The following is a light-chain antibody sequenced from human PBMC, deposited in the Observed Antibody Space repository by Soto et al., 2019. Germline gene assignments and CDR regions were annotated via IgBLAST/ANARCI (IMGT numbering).Light chain of an antibody. CDR2: GAS. J-gene: IGKJ1*01. V-gene: IGKV3-20*01. Sequence: ETVLTQSPGTLSLSPGERAILSYRASQSVSSTYLAWYQQKPGQAPRLLIYGASSRATGIPDRFSGSGSGTDFTLTISRLEPEDFAVYYCQQYNNSLWTFGQGTKVEIK. CDR1: QSVSSTY. CDR3: QQYNNSLWT.